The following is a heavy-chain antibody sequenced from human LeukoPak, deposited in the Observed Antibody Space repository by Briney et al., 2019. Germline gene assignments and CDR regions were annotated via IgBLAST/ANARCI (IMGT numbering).Heavy chain of an antibody. CDR1: GYTLTGLS. J-gene: IGHJ4*02. V-gene: IGHV1-24*01. CDR3: ATDLYSSGLYYFDY. CDR2: FDPEDGET. D-gene: IGHD6-19*01. Sequence: ASVKVSCKVSGYTLTGLSMHWVRQAPGKGLEWMGGFDPEDGETIYAQKFQGRVTMTEDTSTDTAYMELSSLRSEDTAVYYCATDLYSSGLYYFDYWGQGTLVTVSS.